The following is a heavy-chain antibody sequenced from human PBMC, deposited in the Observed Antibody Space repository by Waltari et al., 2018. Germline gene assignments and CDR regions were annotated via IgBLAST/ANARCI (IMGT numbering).Heavy chain of an antibody. J-gene: IGHJ6*02. CDR1: GFTVSSNY. Sequence: EVQLVESGGGLIQPGGSLRLSCAASGFTVSSNYMSWVRQAPGKGLEGVSVIYSGGSTYYADSVKVRFTISRDNSKNTLYLQMNSLRAEDTAVYYCARSGGYYYYGMDVWGQGTTVTVSS. V-gene: IGHV3-53*01. D-gene: IGHD2-15*01. CDR3: ARSGGYYYYGMDV. CDR2: IYSGGST.